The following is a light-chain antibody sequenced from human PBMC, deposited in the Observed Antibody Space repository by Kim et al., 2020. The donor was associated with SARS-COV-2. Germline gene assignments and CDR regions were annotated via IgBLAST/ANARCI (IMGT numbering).Light chain of an antibody. J-gene: IGKJ5*01. CDR1: RSVSSY. CDR2: DAS. Sequence: EIVLTQSPATLSLSPGERATLSCRASRSVSSYLAWYQQKPGQAPRLLIYDASNRATGIPARFSGSGSGTDFTLTISSLEPEDFAVYYCQQRSNCPITFGQGTRLEIK. CDR3: QQRSNCPIT. V-gene: IGKV3-11*01.